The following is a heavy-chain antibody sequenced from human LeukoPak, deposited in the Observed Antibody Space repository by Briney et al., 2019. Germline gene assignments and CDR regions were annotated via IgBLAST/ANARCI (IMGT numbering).Heavy chain of an antibody. V-gene: IGHV3-23*01. Sequence: GGSLRLSCVASGFTFSSYGMSWVRQAPGKGLEWVSAISGSGGNTYYADSVSGRFTISRDNSNNTLYLQMNSLSAEDTAVYYCAKLYGWGTYYNYFDYWGQGSLVTVSS. CDR2: ISGSGGNT. CDR1: GFTFSSYG. J-gene: IGHJ4*02. CDR3: AKLYGWGTYYNYFDY. D-gene: IGHD3-10*01.